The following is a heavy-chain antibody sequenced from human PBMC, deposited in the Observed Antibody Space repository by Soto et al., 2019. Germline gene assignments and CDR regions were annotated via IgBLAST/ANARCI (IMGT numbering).Heavy chain of an antibody. Sequence: SVKVSCKASGFTFTISAVQCVLQSGLQRLDWIGWIVVGSGNTNYAQKFQERVTITRDMSTSTAYMELSSLRSEDTAVYYCAAEGLVVPAALYYYYYGMDVWGQGTTVTVSS. V-gene: IGHV1-58*01. J-gene: IGHJ6*02. CDR3: AAEGLVVPAALYYYYYGMDV. CDR1: GFTFTISA. CDR2: IVVGSGNT. D-gene: IGHD2-2*01.